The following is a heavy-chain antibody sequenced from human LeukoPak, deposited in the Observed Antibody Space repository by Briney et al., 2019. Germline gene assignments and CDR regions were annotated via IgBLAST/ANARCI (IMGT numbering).Heavy chain of an antibody. CDR2: IYTSGST. V-gene: IGHV4-4*07. D-gene: IGHD3-22*01. J-gene: IGHJ4*02. CDR1: GGSFSGYY. Sequence: DPSETLSLTCAVYGGSFSGYYWSWIRQPAGKGLEWIGRIYTSGSTNYNPSLKSRVTMSVDTSKNQFSLKLSSVTAANTAVYYCARDSRGYYFDYWGQGTLVTVSS. CDR3: ARDSRGYYFDY.